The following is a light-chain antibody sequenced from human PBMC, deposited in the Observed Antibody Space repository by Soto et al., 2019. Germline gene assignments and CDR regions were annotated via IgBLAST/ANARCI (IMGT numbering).Light chain of an antibody. CDR3: QQYCSSPQS. J-gene: IGKJ1*01. CDR1: QSVSSSY. V-gene: IGKV3-20*01. CDR2: GAS. Sequence: ELVLTQSPGTLSLSPGERATLSCRASQSVSSSYLAWYQQKPGQAPRLLIYGASSRATGIPDRFSGSGSGTDFTLSISRLEPEYFAVYYCQQYCSSPQSFGQGTKVEIK.